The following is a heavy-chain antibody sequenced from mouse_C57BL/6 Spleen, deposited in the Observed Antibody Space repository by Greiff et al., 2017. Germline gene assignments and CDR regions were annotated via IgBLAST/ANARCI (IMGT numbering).Heavy chain of an antibody. D-gene: IGHD2-12*01. V-gene: IGHV3-1*01. J-gene: IGHJ1*03. Sequence: VQLKESGPGMVKPSQSLSLTCTVTGYSITSGYDWHWIRHFPGNKLEWMGYISYSGSTNYNPSLKSRISITPDTSKNHFFLKLNSVTTEDTATYYCARDYSPYWYFDVWGTGTTVTVSS. CDR2: ISYSGST. CDR1: GYSITSGYD. CDR3: ARDYSPYWYFDV.